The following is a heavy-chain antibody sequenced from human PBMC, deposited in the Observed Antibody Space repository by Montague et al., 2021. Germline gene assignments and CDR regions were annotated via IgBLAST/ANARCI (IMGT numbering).Heavy chain of an antibody. CDR2: ILHTGST. CDR1: GGSISSINW. V-gene: IGHV4-4*02. CDR3: ARDNGYCNITSCSPLTY. J-gene: IGHJ4*02. D-gene: IGHD2-2*03. Sequence: SETLSLTCAVSGGSISSINWWSWVRPPPGKGLEWLGEILHTGSTNYNPSLKSRVTISVDKSKNQFSLKLSSVTAADTAVYYCARDNGYCNITSCSPLTYWGQGTLVTVSS.